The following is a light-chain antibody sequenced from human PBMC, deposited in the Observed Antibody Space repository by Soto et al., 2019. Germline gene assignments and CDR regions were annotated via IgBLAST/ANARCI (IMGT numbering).Light chain of an antibody. CDR2: GAS. CDR3: QQYGNSRT. Sequence: EIALMQSPGTLSLSPGERATLSCRASQSLSSSYLAWYQQKPGQAPRLLIYGASSRATGIPDRFSGSGSGTDFTLTISRLEPEDSAVYYCQQYGNSRTFGQGTK. J-gene: IGKJ1*01. CDR1: QSLSSSY. V-gene: IGKV3-20*01.